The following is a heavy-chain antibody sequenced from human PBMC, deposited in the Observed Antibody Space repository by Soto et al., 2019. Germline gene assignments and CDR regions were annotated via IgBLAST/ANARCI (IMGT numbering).Heavy chain of an antibody. CDR3: ATANWSHYYFDR. CDR2: INHSGSP. CDR1: GGSFSGYY. Sequence: SETLSLTCAVYGGSFSGYYWSWLRQPPGKGLEWIGEINHSGSPNYNPSLKSRVTISVDTTKNQFSLKMTSVTAADTAVYYCATANWSHYYFDRWGQGTLVTVSS. J-gene: IGHJ5*02. V-gene: IGHV4-34*01. D-gene: IGHD1-26*01.